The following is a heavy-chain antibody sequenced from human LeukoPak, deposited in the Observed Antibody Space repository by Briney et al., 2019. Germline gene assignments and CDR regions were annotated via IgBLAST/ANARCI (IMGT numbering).Heavy chain of an antibody. V-gene: IGHV4-59*08. Sequence: SETLSLTCTVSGGSISSYYWSWIRQPPGKGLEWIGYIYYSGSTNYNPSLKRRVTISVDTSKNQFSLKLSSVTAADTAVYYCAWDGSGSYYTFDYWGQGTLLTVSS. D-gene: IGHD3-10*01. CDR2: IYYSGST. J-gene: IGHJ4*02. CDR1: GGSISSYY. CDR3: AWDGSGSYYTFDY.